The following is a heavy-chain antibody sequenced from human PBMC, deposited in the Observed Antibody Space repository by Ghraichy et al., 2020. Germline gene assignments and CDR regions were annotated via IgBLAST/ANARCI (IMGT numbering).Heavy chain of an antibody. D-gene: IGHD5-18*01. CDR3: ARPISPLMDTAMANWYFDL. V-gene: IGHV3-7*01. CDR2: IKQDGSEK. CDR1: GFTFSSYW. J-gene: IGHJ2*01. Sequence: AGSLRLSCAASGFTFSSYWMSWVRQAPGKGLEWVANIKQDGSEKYYVDSVKGRFTISRDNAKNSLYLQMNSLRAEDTAVYYCARPISPLMDTAMANWYFDLWGRGTLVTVSS.